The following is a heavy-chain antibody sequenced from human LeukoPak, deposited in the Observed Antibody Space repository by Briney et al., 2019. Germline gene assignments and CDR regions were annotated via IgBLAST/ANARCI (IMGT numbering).Heavy chain of an antibody. Sequence: SETLSLTCAVSGYSISSGYYWGWIRQPPGKGLEWIGSIYPSGSTYCNPSLKSRVTISLDTSKNHFSLNLSSVTAADTAVYYCAREYCGASCSRDYWGQGTLVTVSS. V-gene: IGHV4-38-2*01. CDR3: AREYCGASCSRDY. J-gene: IGHJ4*02. CDR1: GYSISSGYY. CDR2: IYPSGST. D-gene: IGHD2-21*01.